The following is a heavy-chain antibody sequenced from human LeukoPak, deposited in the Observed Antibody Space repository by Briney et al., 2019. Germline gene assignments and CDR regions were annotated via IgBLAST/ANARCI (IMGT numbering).Heavy chain of an antibody. Sequence: GSLRLSCAVSGFTFSSYWMSWVRQPPGKGLEWIGSIYYSGSTYYNPSLKSRVTISVDTSKNQFSLKLSSVTAADTAVYYCARRLSGAPPRYWGQGTLVTVSS. D-gene: IGHD3-10*01. CDR2: IYYSGST. V-gene: IGHV4-39*01. J-gene: IGHJ4*02. CDR3: ARRLSGAPPRY. CDR1: GFTFSSYW.